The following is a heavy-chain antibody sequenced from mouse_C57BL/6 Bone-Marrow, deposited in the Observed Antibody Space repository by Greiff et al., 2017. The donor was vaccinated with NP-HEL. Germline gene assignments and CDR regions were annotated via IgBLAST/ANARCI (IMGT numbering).Heavy chain of an antibody. CDR3: TAYPYWYFDV. Sequence: EVKLMESGGGLVQPGGSMKLSCVASGFTFSNYWMNWVRQSPEKGLEWVAQIRLKSDNYATHYAESVKGRFTISRDDSKSSVYLQMNNLRAEDTGIYYCTAYPYWYFDVWGTGTTVTVSS. D-gene: IGHD6-5*01. CDR1: GFTFSNYW. J-gene: IGHJ1*03. V-gene: IGHV6-3*01. CDR2: IRLKSDNYAT.